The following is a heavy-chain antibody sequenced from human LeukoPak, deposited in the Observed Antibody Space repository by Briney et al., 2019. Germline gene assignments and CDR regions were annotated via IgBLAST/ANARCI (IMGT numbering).Heavy chain of an antibody. V-gene: IGHV1-8*02. CDR1: GYTFTSYG. D-gene: IGHD3-22*01. CDR3: ARGFDGYYDSSGLFDY. J-gene: IGHJ4*02. CDR2: MNPNSGST. Sequence: ASVKVSCTASGYTFTSYGINWVRQAPGQGLEWMGWMNPNSGSTGYAQKFQGRVTMTRNTSISTAYMELSSLRSEDTAVYYCARGFDGYYDSSGLFDYWGQGTLVTVSS.